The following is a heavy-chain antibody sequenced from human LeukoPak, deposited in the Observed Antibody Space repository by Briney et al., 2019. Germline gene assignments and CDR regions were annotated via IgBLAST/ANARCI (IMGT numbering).Heavy chain of an antibody. D-gene: IGHD3-22*01. J-gene: IGHJ4*02. Sequence: ASVKVSCKASGYTFTSYYMHWVRQAPGQGLEWMGIINPSGGSTSYAQKFQGRVTMTRDTSTSTVYMEPSSLRSEDTAVYYCARDTEPHYYDSSGYYGYWGQGTLVTVSS. CDR1: GYTFTSYY. V-gene: IGHV1-46*01. CDR2: INPSGGST. CDR3: ARDTEPHYYDSSGYYGY.